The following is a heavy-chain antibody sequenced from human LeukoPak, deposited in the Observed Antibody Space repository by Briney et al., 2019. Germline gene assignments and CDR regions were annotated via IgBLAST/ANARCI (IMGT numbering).Heavy chain of an antibody. CDR1: GFTFSSYG. D-gene: IGHD1-1*01. V-gene: IGHV3-74*01. CDR3: AKTGTFYYYYMDV. J-gene: IGHJ6*03. Sequence: PGGSLRLSCAASGFTFSSYGMHWVRQAPGKGLVWVSRINSDGSSTSYADSVKGRFTISRDNAKNTLYLQMNSLRAEDTAVYYCAKTGTFYYYYMDVWGKGTTVTISS. CDR2: INSDGSST.